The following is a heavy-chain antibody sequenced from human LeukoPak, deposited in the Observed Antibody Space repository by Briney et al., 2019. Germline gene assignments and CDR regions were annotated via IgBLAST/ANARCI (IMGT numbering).Heavy chain of an antibody. CDR2: IKQDGSEK. V-gene: IGHV3-7*01. CDR1: GFTFSSYW. J-gene: IGHJ4*02. Sequence: GGSLRLSCAAPGFTFSSYWMSWVGQAPGKGLEGVANIKQDGSEKYYVDSVKGRFTISRDNAKNSLYLQMNSLRAEDTAVYYCARGYGNYGYWGQGTLVTVSS. CDR3: ARGYGNYGY. D-gene: IGHD4-11*01.